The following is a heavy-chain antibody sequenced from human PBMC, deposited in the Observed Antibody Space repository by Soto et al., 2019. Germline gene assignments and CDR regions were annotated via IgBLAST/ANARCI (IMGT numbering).Heavy chain of an antibody. V-gene: IGHV3-21*01. Sequence: PGGSLRLSCEASGFTFSGYAMNWVRLAPGKGLEWVSSISSTSTYIYYADSMKGRFTIFRDNAKNSLSLQMNSLRVEDTAVYYCAKVRLRDYSLGYVFDSWGQGTLVTVSS. D-gene: IGHD5-18*01. CDR1: GFTFSGYA. CDR3: AKVRLRDYSLGYVFDS. CDR2: ISSTSTYI. J-gene: IGHJ4*02.